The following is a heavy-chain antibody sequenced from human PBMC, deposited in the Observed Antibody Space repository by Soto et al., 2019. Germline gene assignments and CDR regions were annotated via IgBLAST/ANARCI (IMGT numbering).Heavy chain of an antibody. V-gene: IGHV1-18*01. CDR3: XXXXXXXXAGTKAGPYFDL. J-gene: IGHJ2*01. Sequence: QVQLVQSGAEVKKPGASVKVSCKASGYTFTSYGISWVRQAPGQGLEWMGWISAYNGNTNYAQKLQGRVTMTTDTSTSTAYMELRSLRSDDTAXXXXXXXXXXXXAGTKAGPYFDLWGRGTLVTVSS. CDR1: GYTFTSYG. D-gene: IGHD6-19*01. CDR2: ISAYNGNT.